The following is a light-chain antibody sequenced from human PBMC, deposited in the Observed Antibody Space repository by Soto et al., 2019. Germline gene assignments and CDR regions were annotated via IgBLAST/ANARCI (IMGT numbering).Light chain of an antibody. Sequence: EIVLTQSPGTLSLSPGERATLSCRASQSVSSSYLAWYQQKPGQAPRLLIYGASSRATGIPDRFSGSGSGTDFTLTISRLEPEDFAVYYCQQRGTFGQGTKVEIK. J-gene: IGKJ1*01. CDR2: GAS. CDR3: QQRGT. V-gene: IGKV3-20*01. CDR1: QSVSSSY.